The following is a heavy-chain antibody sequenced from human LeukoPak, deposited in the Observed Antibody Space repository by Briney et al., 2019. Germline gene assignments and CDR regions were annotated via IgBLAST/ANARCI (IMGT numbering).Heavy chain of an antibody. CDR2: IDSDGSST. D-gene: IGHD2-21*02. V-gene: IGHV3-74*01. CDR1: GFTFSSYW. J-gene: IGHJ5*02. CDR3: AATASYNWFDP. Sequence: GGSLRLSCAASGFTFSSYWLHWVRQAPGKGLVWVSRIDSDGSSTSYADSVKGRFAISRDNAKNTLYLQMNSRRAEDTAVYYCAATASYNWFDPWGQGTLVTVSS.